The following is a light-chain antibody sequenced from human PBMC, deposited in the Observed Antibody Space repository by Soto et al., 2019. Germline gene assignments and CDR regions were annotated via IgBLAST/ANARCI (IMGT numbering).Light chain of an antibody. CDR3: QQYHTSPVT. CDR2: GAS. J-gene: IGKJ1*01. CDR1: QRVSSGY. Sequence: SPGTLSLSPGERATLSCRASQRVSSGYLAWYQQKPGQTPRLLIYGASGRATGIPDRFSGSGSGTDFTLTISRLEPEDFAVYYCQQYHTSPVTFGQGTKVDIK. V-gene: IGKV3-20*01.